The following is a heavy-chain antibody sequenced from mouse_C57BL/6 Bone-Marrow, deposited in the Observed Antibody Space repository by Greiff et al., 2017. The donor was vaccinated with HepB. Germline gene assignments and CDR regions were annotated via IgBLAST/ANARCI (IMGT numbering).Heavy chain of an antibody. D-gene: IGHD2-3*01. CDR3: ERPPIYDAPWFAY. V-gene: IGHV5-17*01. J-gene: IGHJ3*01. Sequence: EVQRVESGGGLVKPGGSLKLSCAASGFTFSDYGMHWVRQAPEKGLEWVAYISSGSSTIYYADTVKGRFTISRDNAKNTLFLQMTSLRSEDTARYYCERPPIYDAPWFAYWGQGTLVTVSA. CDR1: GFTFSDYG. CDR2: ISSGSSTI.